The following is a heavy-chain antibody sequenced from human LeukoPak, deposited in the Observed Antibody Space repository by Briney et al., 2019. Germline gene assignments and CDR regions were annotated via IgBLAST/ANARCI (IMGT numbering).Heavy chain of an antibody. CDR2: ISSSSSYI. CDR3: ARDRTKGIAAAPDAFDI. J-gene: IGHJ3*02. D-gene: IGHD6-13*01. Sequence: GSLRLSFAASGFTFSSYSMNWVRQAPGKGLEWVSYISSSSSYIYYADSVKGRFTISRDNAKNSLYLQMNSLRAEDTAVYYCARDRTKGIAAAPDAFDIWGQGTMVTVSS. CDR1: GFTFSSYS. V-gene: IGHV3-21*01.